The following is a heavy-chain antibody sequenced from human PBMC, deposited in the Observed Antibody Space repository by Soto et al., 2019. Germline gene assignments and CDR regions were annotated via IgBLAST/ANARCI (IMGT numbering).Heavy chain of an antibody. V-gene: IGHV3-48*03. D-gene: IGHD3-22*01. Sequence: GGPLRLSCAASGFTFSSYEMNWVRQAPGKGLEWVSYISSSGSTIYYADSVKGRFTISRDNAKNSLYLQMNSLRAEDTAVYYCASSLTDYYDSSARDAFDIWGQGTMVTVSS. CDR2: ISSSGSTI. CDR3: ASSLTDYYDSSARDAFDI. J-gene: IGHJ3*02. CDR1: GFTFSSYE.